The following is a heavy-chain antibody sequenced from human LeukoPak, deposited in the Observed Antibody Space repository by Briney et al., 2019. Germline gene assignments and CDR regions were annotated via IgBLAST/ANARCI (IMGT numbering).Heavy chain of an antibody. J-gene: IGHJ4*02. CDR1: GFTFSNYA. CDR2: ISGSGSNT. D-gene: IGHD2-21*02. CDR3: AKDGGVVVTATNDY. V-gene: IGHV3-23*01. Sequence: GGSLRLSCAAPGFTFSNYAMTWVRQAPGKGLEWVTAISGSGSNTYYADSVKGRFTISRDNSKNTLYLQMNTLRAEDTAVYYCAKDGGVVVTATNDYWGQGTLVTVSS.